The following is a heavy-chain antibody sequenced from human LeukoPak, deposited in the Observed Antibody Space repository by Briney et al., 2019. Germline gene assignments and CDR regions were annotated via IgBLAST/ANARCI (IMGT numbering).Heavy chain of an antibody. CDR1: GFTVGSNS. Sequence: GGSLRLSCAASGFTVGSNSMSWVRQAPGKGLVWVSVIYTGGTTYYADSVKGRFTISRDNSKNTLYLQMNSLRAEDTAVYYCARDVAAPGGVYFDYWGQGTLVTVAS. J-gene: IGHJ4*02. CDR3: ARDVAAPGGVYFDY. V-gene: IGHV3-66*01. CDR2: IYTGGTT. D-gene: IGHD3-16*01.